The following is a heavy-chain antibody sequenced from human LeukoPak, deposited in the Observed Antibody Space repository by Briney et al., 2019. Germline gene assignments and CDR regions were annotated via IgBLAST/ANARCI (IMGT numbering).Heavy chain of an antibody. Sequence: GGSLRLSCAASGFTFSSYAMSWIRQAPGKGLEWVSAISGSGGSTYYADSVKGRFTISRENSKNTLYLQMNSLRPEDTAVYYCAKDGDYSILRWFDPWGQGTLVTVSS. V-gene: IGHV3-23*01. D-gene: IGHD4-11*01. CDR3: AKDGDYSILRWFDP. CDR1: GFTFSSYA. CDR2: ISGSGGST. J-gene: IGHJ5*02.